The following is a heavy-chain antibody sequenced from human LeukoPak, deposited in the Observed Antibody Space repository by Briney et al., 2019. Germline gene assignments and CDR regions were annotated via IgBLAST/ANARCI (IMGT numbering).Heavy chain of an antibody. J-gene: IGHJ3*02. CDR3: ARVSILNLGELSEAFDI. CDR1: GFTFSSYW. CDR2: INQDGSEK. V-gene: IGHV3-7*05. D-gene: IGHD3-16*02. Sequence: PGGSLRLSCVASGFTFSSYWMTWVRQAPGKGLEWVANINQDGSEKYYLDSVKGRFTISRDNAKNLLYLQMNSLRAEDTAVYFCARVSILNLGELSEAFDIWGQGTMVTVSS.